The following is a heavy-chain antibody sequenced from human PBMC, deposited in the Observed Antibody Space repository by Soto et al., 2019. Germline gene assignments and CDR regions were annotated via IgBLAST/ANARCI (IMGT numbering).Heavy chain of an antibody. J-gene: IGHJ6*04. D-gene: IGHD2-21*02. CDR2: IYYSGST. CDR3: ARLRLPPSYGMDV. CDR1: VVSISSGGYY. Sequence: TLSLTCTFSVVSISSGGYYWSWIRQHPGKGLEWIGYIYYSGSTYYNPSLKSRVTISVDTSKNQFSLKLSSVTAADTAVYYCARLRLPPSYGMDVWGKGTTVTVSS. V-gene: IGHV4-31*03.